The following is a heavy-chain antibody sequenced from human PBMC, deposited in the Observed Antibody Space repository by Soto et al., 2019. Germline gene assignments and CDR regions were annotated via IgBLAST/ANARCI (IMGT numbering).Heavy chain of an antibody. J-gene: IGHJ5*02. CDR3: ARDGWYYDFWSGYRTRNWFDT. CDR1: GSTFTRYG. D-gene: IGHD3-3*01. V-gene: IGHV1-18*01. CDR2: ISAYNGNT. Sequence: AAVKVSCNASGSTFTRYGIIWVRHSPGQGGELIGWISAYNGNTNYAQKLQGRVTMTTDTSTSTAYMELRSLRSDDTAVYYCARDGWYYDFWSGYRTRNWFDTWGQGTLVTVSS.